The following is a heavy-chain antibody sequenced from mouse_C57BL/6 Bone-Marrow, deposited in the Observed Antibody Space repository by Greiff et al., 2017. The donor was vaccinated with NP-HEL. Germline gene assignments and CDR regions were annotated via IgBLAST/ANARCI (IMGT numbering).Heavy chain of an antibody. CDR1: GYTFTSYW. CDR2: INPSNGGT. Sequence: QVQLQQPGTELVKPGASVKLSCKASGYTFTSYWMHWVKQRPGQGLEWIGNINPSNGGTNYNEKFKSKATLTVDKSSSTAYMQLSSLTSEDSAVYYGARGGYGSSYDYAMDYWGQGTSVTVSS. J-gene: IGHJ4*01. D-gene: IGHD1-1*01. CDR3: ARGGYGSSYDYAMDY. V-gene: IGHV1-53*01.